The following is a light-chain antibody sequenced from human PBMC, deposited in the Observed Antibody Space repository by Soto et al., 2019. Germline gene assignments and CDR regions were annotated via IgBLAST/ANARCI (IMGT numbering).Light chain of an antibody. Sequence: EIVLTQSPATLSLSPGERATLSCRASQSVSAYLAWYQQKPGQAPRLLIYDASNRATGIPARFSGSGSGTDFTLTISTLEPEDLAVYYCQQRGNWPYTFGQGTKLEI. CDR3: QQRGNWPYT. V-gene: IGKV3-11*01. CDR2: DAS. CDR1: QSVSAY. J-gene: IGKJ2*01.